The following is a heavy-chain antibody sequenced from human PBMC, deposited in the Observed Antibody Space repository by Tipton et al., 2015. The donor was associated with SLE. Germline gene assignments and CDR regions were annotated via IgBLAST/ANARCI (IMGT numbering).Heavy chain of an antibody. Sequence: LSLTCTVSGGSISSGDYYWNWIRQPPGKGLEWIGYIYYSGSTYYNPSLKSRVTISVDTSKNQFSLKLSSVTAADTAVYYCAREEYYYDSSGYPLGYFDLWGRGTLVTVSS. V-gene: IGHV4-30-4*01. CDR2: IYYSGST. CDR3: AREEYYYDSSGYPLGYFDL. CDR1: GGSISSGDYY. J-gene: IGHJ2*01. D-gene: IGHD3-22*01.